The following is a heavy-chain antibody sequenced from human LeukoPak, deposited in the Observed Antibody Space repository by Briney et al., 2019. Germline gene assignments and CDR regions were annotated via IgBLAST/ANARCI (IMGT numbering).Heavy chain of an antibody. CDR3: ARLDFGTSSGGYYFDY. CDR2: IYYSGST. J-gene: IGHJ4*02. CDR1: GGSISGYY. D-gene: IGHD6-6*01. V-gene: IGHV4-59*08. Sequence: PSETLSLTCTVPGGSISGYYWSWIRQPPGKGLECIGYIYYSGSTNYNPSLKSRVTISVDTSKNQFSLKLSSVTAADTALYYCARLDFGTSSGGYYFDYWGQGTLVTVSS.